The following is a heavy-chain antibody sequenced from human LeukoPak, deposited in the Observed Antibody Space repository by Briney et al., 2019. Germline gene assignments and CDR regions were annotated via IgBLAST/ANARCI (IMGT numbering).Heavy chain of an antibody. CDR3: ARRNDYGDYVDYYYYYMDV. CDR1: GYTFTSYD. D-gene: IGHD4-17*01. J-gene: IGHJ6*03. CDR2: MNPNSGNT. Sequence: ASVKASCKASGYTFTSYDINWVRQATGQGLEWMGWMNPNSGNTGYAQKFQGRVTMTRNTSISTAYMELSSLRSEDTAVYYCARRNDYGDYVDYYYYYMDVWGKGTTVTISS. V-gene: IGHV1-8*01.